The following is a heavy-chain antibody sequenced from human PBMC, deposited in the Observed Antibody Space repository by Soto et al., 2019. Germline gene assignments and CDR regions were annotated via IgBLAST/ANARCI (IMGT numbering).Heavy chain of an antibody. CDR2: ISSSGSTI. D-gene: IGHD3-9*01. CDR3: AGKLRYFDWFDY. Sequence: GGSLRLSCAASGFTFSDYYMSWIRQAPGKGLEWVSYISSSGSTIYYADSVKGRFTISRDNAKNSLYLQMNSLRAEDTAVYYRAGKLRYFDWFDYWGQGTLVTVSS. J-gene: IGHJ4*02. CDR1: GFTFSDYY. V-gene: IGHV3-11*01.